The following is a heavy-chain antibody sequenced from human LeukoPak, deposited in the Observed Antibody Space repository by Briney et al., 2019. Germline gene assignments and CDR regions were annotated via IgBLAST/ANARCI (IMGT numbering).Heavy chain of an antibody. V-gene: IGHV4-38-2*01. CDR2: IYHSGST. CDR1: GYSISSGYY. CDR3: ARHFPDFWSGYGYAFDI. J-gene: IGHJ3*02. D-gene: IGHD3-3*01. Sequence: SETLSLTCAVSGYSISSGYYWGWIRQPPGKGLEWIGSIYHSGSTYYNLSLKSRVTISVDTSKNQFSLKLSSVTAADTAVYYCARHFPDFWSGYGYAFDIWAKGQWSPSLQ.